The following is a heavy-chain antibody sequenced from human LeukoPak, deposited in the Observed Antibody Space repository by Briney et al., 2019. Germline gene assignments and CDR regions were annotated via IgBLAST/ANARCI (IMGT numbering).Heavy chain of an antibody. D-gene: IGHD3-9*01. CDR1: GGSISIYY. J-gene: IGHJ5*02. Sequence: SETLSLTCTVSGGSISIYYWSWIRQPAGKGLEWIGRIYTSGSTNYNPSLKSRVTMSVDTSKNQFSLKLSSVTAADTAVYYCARDGAIRYFDWSDLVDWFDPWGQGTLVTVSS. CDR3: ARDGAIRYFDWSDLVDWFDP. CDR2: IYTSGST. V-gene: IGHV4-4*07.